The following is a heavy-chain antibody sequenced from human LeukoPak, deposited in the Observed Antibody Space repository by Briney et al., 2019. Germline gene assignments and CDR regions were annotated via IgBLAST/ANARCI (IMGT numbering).Heavy chain of an antibody. D-gene: IGHD2-15*01. Sequence: ASVKVSCKASGYTFTSYGISWVRQAPGQGLEWMGWISAYNGNTNYAQKLQGRVTMTTDTSTSTAYMELRSLRSDETAVYYWARVGGYCSGGSCYSGYYYYMDVWGKGTTVTVSS. J-gene: IGHJ6*03. CDR3: ARVGGYCSGGSCYSGYYYYMDV. CDR2: ISAYNGNT. CDR1: GYTFTSYG. V-gene: IGHV1-18*01.